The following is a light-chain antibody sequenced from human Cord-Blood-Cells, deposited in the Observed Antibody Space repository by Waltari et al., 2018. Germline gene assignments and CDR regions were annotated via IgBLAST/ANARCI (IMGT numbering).Light chain of an antibody. J-gene: IGKJ2*01. CDR2: LGS. Sequence: DIVMTHSPLSLHVTPGEPAAIPCRASQSLLHSNGYNYLDWYLQKPGQSPQLLIYLGSNRASGVPARFSGSGSGTDFTLKISRVEAEDVGVYYCMQALQTPYTFGQGTKLEIK. CDR1: QSLLHSNGYNY. V-gene: IGKV2-28*01. CDR3: MQALQTPYT.